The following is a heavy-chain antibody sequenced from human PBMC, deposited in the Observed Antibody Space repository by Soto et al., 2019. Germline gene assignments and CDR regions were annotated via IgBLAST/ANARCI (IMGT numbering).Heavy chain of an antibody. D-gene: IGHD6-19*01. J-gene: IGHJ4*02. CDR2: INPNSGGT. Sequence: ASVKVSCKASGYTFTGYYMHWLRQAPGQGLEWMGWINPNSGGTNYAQKFQGRVTMTRDTSISTAYMELSRLRSDDTAVYYCARGLSIAVAQTFGYWGQGTLVTVSS. CDR1: GYTFTGYY. V-gene: IGHV1-2*02. CDR3: ARGLSIAVAQTFGY.